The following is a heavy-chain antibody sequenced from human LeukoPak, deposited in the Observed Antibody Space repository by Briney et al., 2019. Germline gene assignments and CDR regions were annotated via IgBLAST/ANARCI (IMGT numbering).Heavy chain of an antibody. Sequence: GGSLRLSCAASGFTFSSCAMHWVRQAPGKVLEWVAVISYDGSNKYYADSVKGRFTISRDNSKNTLYLQMNSLRADDTAVYYCAKDQYDSSGPFDSWGQGTLVTVSS. CDR2: ISYDGSNK. V-gene: IGHV3-30-3*01. CDR1: GFTFSSCA. D-gene: IGHD3-22*01. J-gene: IGHJ4*02. CDR3: AKDQYDSSGPFDS.